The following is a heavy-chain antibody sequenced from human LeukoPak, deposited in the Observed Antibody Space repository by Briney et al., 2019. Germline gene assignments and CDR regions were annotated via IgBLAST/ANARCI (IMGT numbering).Heavy chain of an antibody. CDR3: AKMGSDGGSYLDY. D-gene: IGHD1-26*01. CDR1: GFTFSSYG. J-gene: IGHJ4*02. CDR2: IRYDGINK. V-gene: IGHV3-30*02. Sequence: GGSLRLSCAASGFTFSSYGMHWVRQAPGKGLEWVAFIRYDGINKYYADSVRGRFTISRDNSKNTLSLQMNSLRAEDSAVYYCAKMGSDGGSYLDYWGQGTLVTVSS.